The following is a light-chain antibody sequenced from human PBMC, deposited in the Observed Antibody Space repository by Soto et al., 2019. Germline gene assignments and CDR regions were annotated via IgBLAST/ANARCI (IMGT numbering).Light chain of an antibody. V-gene: IGKV3-15*01. CDR3: LQDYNYPWT. CDR1: QSVKTN. Sequence: EIVMTQSPATLSVSPGERVTLSCRASQSVKTNLAWYQQRPGQAPRLLVYGASTRAPGIPARFYGSGFGTDFTLTISSLQSEDFAVYYCLQDYNYPWTFGQGTKVEIK. J-gene: IGKJ1*01. CDR2: GAS.